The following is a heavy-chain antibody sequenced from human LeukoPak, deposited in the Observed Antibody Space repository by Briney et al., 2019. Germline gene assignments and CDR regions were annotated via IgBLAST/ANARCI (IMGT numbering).Heavy chain of an antibody. CDR2: INPNSGGT. CDR1: GYTFTGYY. J-gene: IGHJ4*02. Sequence: ASVKVSCKASGYTFTGYYMHWVRQAPGQGLEGMGRINPNSGGTNYAQKFQGRVTMTRDTSISTAYMELSRLISDDTAVDYCARKTLEDYWGQRTLVTVSP. D-gene: IGHD1-1*01. CDR3: ARKTLEDY. V-gene: IGHV1-2*06.